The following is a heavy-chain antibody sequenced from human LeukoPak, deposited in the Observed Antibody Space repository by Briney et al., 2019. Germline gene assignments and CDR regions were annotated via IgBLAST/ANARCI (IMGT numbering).Heavy chain of an antibody. CDR2: HYYSGIT. CDR1: GGFISSHY. Sequence: PSETLSLTCTVSGGFISSHYWSWMRQPPGKGLEGIGYHYYSGITNYNPSLKSRVTISVDTSKNQFSLKLSSVTAADTAVYYCARRGRVVPAAARYSYYYYYMDVWGKGTTVTVSS. V-gene: IGHV4-59*11. CDR3: ARRGRVVPAAARYSYYYYYMDV. J-gene: IGHJ6*03. D-gene: IGHD2-2*01.